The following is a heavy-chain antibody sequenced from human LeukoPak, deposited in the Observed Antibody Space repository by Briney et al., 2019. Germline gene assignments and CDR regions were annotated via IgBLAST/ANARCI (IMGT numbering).Heavy chain of an antibody. CDR3: ARGDCSSTSYYAGLYAFDI. V-gene: IGHV4-30-4*01. Sequence: SETLSLTCTVSGGSISSGDYYWSWIRQPPGKGLEWIGYIYYSGSTYYNPSLKSRVTISVDTSKNQFSLKLSSVTAADTAVYYCARGDCSSTSYYAGLYAFDIWGQGTMVTVSS. CDR2: IYYSGST. D-gene: IGHD2-2*01. CDR1: GGSISSGDYY. J-gene: IGHJ3*02.